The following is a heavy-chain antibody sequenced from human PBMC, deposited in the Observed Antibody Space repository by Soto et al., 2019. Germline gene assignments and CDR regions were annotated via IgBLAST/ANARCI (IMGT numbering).Heavy chain of an antibody. CDR2: INAGNGNT. J-gene: IGHJ3*02. CDR1: GYTFTSYA. D-gene: IGHD3-9*01. Sequence: QVQLVQSGAEVKKPGASVKVSCKASGYTFTSYAMHWVRQAPGQRLEWLGWINAGNGNTKYSQKFQGRVTITRDTSASTAYMELSSLRSEDTAVYYCARRSNYDILTGYYNDAVDILGQGTMVTVSS. V-gene: IGHV1-3*01. CDR3: ARRSNYDILTGYYNDAVDI.